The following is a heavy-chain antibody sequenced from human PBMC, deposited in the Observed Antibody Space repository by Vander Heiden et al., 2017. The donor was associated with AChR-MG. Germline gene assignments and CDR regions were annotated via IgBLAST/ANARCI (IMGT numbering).Heavy chain of an antibody. D-gene: IGHD6-19*01. J-gene: IGHJ4*02. CDR1: GFTFSNYG. CDR3: ARDARGSGWTYYFDS. V-gene: IGHV3-48*03. Sequence: EVQLVESGGGLVQPGGSLRLSCAASGFTFSNYGMNWVRQVPGKGLEWVSYIKGSGSHIYYAEAVKGRFTISRDNATSSLSLQMNSLRVEDTAVYYCARDARGSGWTYYFDSWGQGTLVTVSS. CDR2: IKGSGSHI.